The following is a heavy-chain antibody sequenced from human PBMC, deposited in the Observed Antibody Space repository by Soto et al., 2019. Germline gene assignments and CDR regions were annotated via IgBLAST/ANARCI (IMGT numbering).Heavy chain of an antibody. Sequence: EVQVLESGGGLVQPGGSLRLSCAGSGFTFINYAMNWVRQAPGKGLEWVSSISGGGDAAFFPDSVRGRFSISRDNSKNTVTLQMNSLGVDDTAVYYCARKLLVSTTRPNYWYFDLWGRGTLVTASS. J-gene: IGHJ2*01. D-gene: IGHD2-8*01. CDR1: GFTFINYA. V-gene: IGHV3-23*01. CDR2: ISGGGDAA. CDR3: ARKLLVSTTRPNYWYFDL.